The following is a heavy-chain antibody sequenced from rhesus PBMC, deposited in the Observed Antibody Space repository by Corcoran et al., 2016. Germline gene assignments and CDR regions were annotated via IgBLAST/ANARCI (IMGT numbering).Heavy chain of an antibody. Sequence: QLQLQESGPGLVKPSETLSLPCAVSGGPICISYWSWLRPAPGKGLEWIAYIYGSGTNTNYNPSLKSRVTLSVDTSKNQLSLKLSSVTAADTAVYYCARDRGAAQLWGQGVLVTVSS. CDR2: IYGSGTNT. CDR1: GGPICISY. D-gene: IGHD4-29*01. V-gene: IGHV4-169*02. CDR3: ARDRGAAQL. J-gene: IGHJ4*01.